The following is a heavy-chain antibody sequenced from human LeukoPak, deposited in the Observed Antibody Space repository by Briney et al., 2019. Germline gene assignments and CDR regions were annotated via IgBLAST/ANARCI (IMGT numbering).Heavy chain of an antibody. CDR2: ISGSGGST. Sequence: GGSLRLSCAASGFTFTNYAMSWVRQAPGKGLEWVSAISGSGGSTYYADSVKGRFTISRDNSKNTLYLQMNSLRAEDTAVYYCAKGGLHYDILTGYYRGNWFDPWGQGTLVTVSS. CDR3: AKGGLHYDILTGYYRGNWFDP. V-gene: IGHV3-23*01. J-gene: IGHJ5*02. CDR1: GFTFTNYA. D-gene: IGHD3-9*01.